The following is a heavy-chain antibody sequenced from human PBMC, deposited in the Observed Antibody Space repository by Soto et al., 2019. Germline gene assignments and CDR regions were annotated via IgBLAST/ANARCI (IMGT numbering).Heavy chain of an antibody. CDR2: INAGNGNT. CDR1: VYTLTNHA. Sequence: ASLKVSRQASVYTLTNHAMHFVPPPTGQRLEWMGWINAGNGNTNYAQKLQGRVTMTTDTSTSTAYMELRSLRSDDTAVYYCAREPVAGIWFDPWGQGTLVTVSS. V-gene: IGHV1-3*01. CDR3: AREPVAGIWFDP. J-gene: IGHJ5*02. D-gene: IGHD6-19*01.